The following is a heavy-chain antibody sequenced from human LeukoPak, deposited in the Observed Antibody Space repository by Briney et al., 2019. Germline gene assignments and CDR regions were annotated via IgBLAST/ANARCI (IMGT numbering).Heavy chain of an antibody. J-gene: IGHJ6*02. Sequence: GGSLRLSCAASGFTFSSYWMSWVRQAPGKGLEWVANIKQDGSEKYYVDSVKGRFTISRDNAKNSLYLQMNSLRAEDTAVYYCARDELEIRYYGMDVWGQGTTVTVSS. CDR3: ARDELEIRYYGMDV. V-gene: IGHV3-7*01. CDR1: GFTFSSYW. CDR2: IKQDGSEK. D-gene: IGHD3-3*01.